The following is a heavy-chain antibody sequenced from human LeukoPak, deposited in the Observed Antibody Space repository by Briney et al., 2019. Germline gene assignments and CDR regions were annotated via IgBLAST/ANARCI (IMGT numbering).Heavy chain of an antibody. V-gene: IGHV3-7*01. CDR1: GFTCSSYW. Sequence: GGSLRLSCAASGFTCSSYWMSWVRQAPGKGLEWVATINQDGSEKYYVDSVKGRFTISRDNAKNSLFLQMNSLRAEDTAVYYCARDRITDFWSGYYTNYFDYWGQGTLVTVSS. CDR2: INQDGSEK. D-gene: IGHD3-3*01. CDR3: ARDRITDFWSGYYTNYFDY. J-gene: IGHJ4*02.